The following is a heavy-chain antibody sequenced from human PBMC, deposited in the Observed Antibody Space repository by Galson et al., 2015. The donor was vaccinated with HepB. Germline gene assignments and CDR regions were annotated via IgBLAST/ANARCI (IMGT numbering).Heavy chain of an antibody. J-gene: IGHJ4*02. V-gene: IGHV3-21*06. D-gene: IGHD3-16*01. CDR2: ITRTSNSI. Sequence: SLRLSCAASGFDSVRTTMNWVRQTPGKGLEWVSSITRTSNSINYADSVEGRFTVSRDNSKNFLYLQMSSLRVEDTAVYYCVREGGYDYFWGTYSGAYFESWGQGARVTVS. CDR3: VREGGYDYFWGTYSGAYFES. CDR1: GFDSVRTT.